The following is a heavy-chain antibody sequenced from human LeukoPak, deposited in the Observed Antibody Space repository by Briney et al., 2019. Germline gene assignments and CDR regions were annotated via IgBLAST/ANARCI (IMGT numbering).Heavy chain of an antibody. CDR3: ANGIQDSSVRSTPAFDY. CDR2: ISYDGSNK. Sequence: GGSLRLSCAASGFTFSSYGMHWVRQAPGKGLEWVAVISYDGSNKYYAESVKGRFTISRDNSKNTLYLQMNSLRAEDTAVYYCANGIQDSSVRSTPAFDYWGQGTLVTVSS. J-gene: IGHJ4*02. V-gene: IGHV3-30*18. D-gene: IGHD6-19*01. CDR1: GFTFSSYG.